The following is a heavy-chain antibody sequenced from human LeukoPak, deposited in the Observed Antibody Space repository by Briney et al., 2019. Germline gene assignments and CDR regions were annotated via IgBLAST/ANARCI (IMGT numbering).Heavy chain of an antibody. D-gene: IGHD3-10*01. CDR1: GGSISSGSYS. CDR2: IYYSGTT. CDR3: ARDARVQKWFGELLKTTTYYFDY. Sequence: SETLSLTCAVSGGSISSGSYSWSWIRQPPGKGLEWIGYIYYSGTTYYNPSLRSRITISIDTSKNQFSLKLSSVTAADTAVYYCARDARVQKWFGELLKTTTYYFDYWGQGTLVTVSS. J-gene: IGHJ4*02. V-gene: IGHV4-30-4*07.